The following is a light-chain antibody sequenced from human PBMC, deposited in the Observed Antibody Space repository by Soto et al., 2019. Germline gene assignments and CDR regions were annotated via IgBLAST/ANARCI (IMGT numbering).Light chain of an antibody. Sequence: DIQMTQSPSSLSASVGDRVTITCQAIQDISNSLNWYQQKTGKAPKLLIYDASNLETGVPSRFSGSGSGTDFTFPISSLQPEDIATDYCQQYDNLPITFGQGTRLEIK. CDR2: DAS. CDR1: QDISNS. CDR3: QQYDNLPIT. J-gene: IGKJ5*01. V-gene: IGKV1-33*01.